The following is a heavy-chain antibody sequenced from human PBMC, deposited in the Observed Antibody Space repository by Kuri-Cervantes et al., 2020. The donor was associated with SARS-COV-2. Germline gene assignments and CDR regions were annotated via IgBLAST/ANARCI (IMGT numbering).Heavy chain of an antibody. V-gene: IGHV3-9*01. J-gene: IGHJ4*02. D-gene: IGHD2-8*01. CDR2: ISWNSGSI. CDR1: GFPFGDYA. CDR3: ARGSKQSNGVDY. Sequence: SLKISCAASGFPFGDYAMHWVRQAPGRGLEWISGISWNSGSIGYADSVKGRFTISRDNAKNSLYLQMNSLRAEDTAVYYCARGSKQSNGVDYWGQGTLVTVSS.